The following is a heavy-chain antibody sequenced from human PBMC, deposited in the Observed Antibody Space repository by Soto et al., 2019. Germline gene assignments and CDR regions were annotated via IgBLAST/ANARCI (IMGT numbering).Heavy chain of an antibody. Sequence: SETLSLTCTVSGGSISNYYWSWVRQPPGKGLEWIGYIFYTGRTDYSPSLKSRISISVDTSKNQFSLKLSSVTAADTAVYFCARDRFYDISTGDVRDYGMDVWGQGTTVTV. CDR1: GGSISNYY. CDR2: IFYTGRT. V-gene: IGHV4-59*01. D-gene: IGHD3-9*01. CDR3: ARDRFYDISTGDVRDYGMDV. J-gene: IGHJ6*02.